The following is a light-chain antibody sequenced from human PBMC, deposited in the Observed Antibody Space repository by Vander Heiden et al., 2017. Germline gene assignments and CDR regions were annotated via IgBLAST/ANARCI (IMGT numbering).Light chain of an antibody. CDR2: AAS. J-gene: IGKJ2*01. Sequence: DIQMTQSPSSLYASVGDRVTITCRASQSIGDYLNWYQQKPGKAPNLLIYAASTLQSGVPSRFGGSGSGTDFTLTISSLQPEDFATYYCQQSDSTPYTFGQGTKVEIK. V-gene: IGKV1-39*01. CDR1: QSIGDY. CDR3: QQSDSTPYT.